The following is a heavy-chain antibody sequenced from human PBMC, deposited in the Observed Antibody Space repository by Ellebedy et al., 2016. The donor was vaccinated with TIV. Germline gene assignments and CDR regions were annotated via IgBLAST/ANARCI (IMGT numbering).Heavy chain of an antibody. Sequence: GESLKISCAASKFTVSNNYMNWVRQAPGKGPEWVSGIYTDDSAYYADSVKGRFTISRDASKNTLYLQMNSLRTEDTAVYYCARASFYDVDLSGWYFDLWGRGTLVTVSS. J-gene: IGHJ2*01. D-gene: IGHD3-10*02. CDR1: KFTVSNNY. V-gene: IGHV3-66*01. CDR2: IYTDDSA. CDR3: ARASFYDVDLSGWYFDL.